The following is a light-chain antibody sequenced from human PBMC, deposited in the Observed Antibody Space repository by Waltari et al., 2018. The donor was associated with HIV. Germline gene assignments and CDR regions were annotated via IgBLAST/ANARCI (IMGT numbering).Light chain of an antibody. CDR3: GTWDSSLSAGL. V-gene: IGLV1-51*01. CDR2: DNN. J-gene: IGLJ2*01. CDR1: SSNIGDNY. Sequence: QSVLTQPPSVSAAPGQKVTISCSGSSSNIGDNYVSWYQQLPGTAPKLLIYDNNKRPSGIPDRFAASKSGKSATLGITGLQTGDEADYYCGTWDSSLSAGLFGGGTKLTVL.